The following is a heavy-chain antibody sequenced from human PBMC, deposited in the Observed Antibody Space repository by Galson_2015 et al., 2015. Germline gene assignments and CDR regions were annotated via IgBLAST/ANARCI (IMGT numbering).Heavy chain of an antibody. D-gene: IGHD2-8*01. J-gene: IGHJ5*02. V-gene: IGHV4-59*01. CDR2: IYYSGST. CDR3: ARVPRPVCCWFDP. CDR1: GGSISSYY. Sequence: ETLSLTCTVSGGSISSYYWSWIRQPPGEGLEWIGYIYYSGSTNYNPSLKSRVTISVDTSKNQFSLKLSSVTAADTAVYYCARVPRPVCCWFDPWGQGTLVTVSS.